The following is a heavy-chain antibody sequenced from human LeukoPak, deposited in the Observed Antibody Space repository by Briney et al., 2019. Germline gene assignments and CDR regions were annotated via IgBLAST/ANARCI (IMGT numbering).Heavy chain of an antibody. J-gene: IGHJ4*02. CDR3: ARQGIAARIYFDY. Sequence: PSETLSLTCAVSGYSISSGYYWGWIRQPPGKGLEWIGSIYHSGSTYYNPSLKIRVTISVDTSKNQFSLKLSSVTAADTAVYYCARQGIAARIYFDYWGQGTLVTVSS. CDR2: IYHSGST. V-gene: IGHV4-38-2*01. CDR1: GYSISSGYY. D-gene: IGHD6-6*01.